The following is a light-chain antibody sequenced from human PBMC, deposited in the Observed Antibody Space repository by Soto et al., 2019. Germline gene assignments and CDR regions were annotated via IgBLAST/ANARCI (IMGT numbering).Light chain of an antibody. V-gene: IGKV1-39*01. Sequence: DIQMSQSPSSLSASVGDSVTITFRARHTIKNYLNWYQQKPGRAPNLLIHTASSLQTGVPSRFTGSGSGTDFSLTINSLQPEDFATYYCQQSYTTLWTFGQGTKVDIK. CDR3: QQSYTTLWT. CDR1: HTIKNY. J-gene: IGKJ1*01. CDR2: TAS.